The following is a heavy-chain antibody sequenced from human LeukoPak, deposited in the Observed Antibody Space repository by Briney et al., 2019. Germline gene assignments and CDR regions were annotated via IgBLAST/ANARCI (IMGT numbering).Heavy chain of an antibody. CDR1: GYPFINYG. CDR3: ARGGGFLRVLTWFDP. Sequence: ASVKVSCKASGYPFINYGFHWVRQAPGQGLEWMGWISAYIGNTNYARNFQDRVTLTTDKPTSTTYMELRSLRPDDTAVYYCARGGGFLRVLTWFDPWGQGSLVTVSS. V-gene: IGHV1-18*01. CDR2: ISAYIGNT. J-gene: IGHJ5*02. D-gene: IGHD4/OR15-4a*01.